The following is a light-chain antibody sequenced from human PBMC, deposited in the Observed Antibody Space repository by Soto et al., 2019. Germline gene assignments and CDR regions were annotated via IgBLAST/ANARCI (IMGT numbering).Light chain of an antibody. CDR1: QSLLHSNGYNY. CDR3: MQALQTPWT. J-gene: IGKJ1*01. V-gene: IGKV2-28*01. Sequence: DLVMTQSPLSLPVTPGEPASISCRSSQSLLHSNGYNYLDWYLQKPWQSPQLLIYLGSNRASGVPDRFSGSGSGTDFTLKISRVEAEDVGVYYCMQALQTPWTFGQGTKVEIK. CDR2: LGS.